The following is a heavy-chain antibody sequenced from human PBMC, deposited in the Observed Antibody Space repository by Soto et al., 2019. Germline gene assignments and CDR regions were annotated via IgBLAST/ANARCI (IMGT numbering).Heavy chain of an antibody. CDR2: IIPIFGTA. V-gene: IGHV1-69*13. CDR1: GGTFSSYA. D-gene: IGHD3-22*01. CDR3: ARDYYYDSSGYYSNWFDP. J-gene: IGHJ5*02. Sequence: SVKVSCKASGGTFSSYAISWVRQAPGQGLEWMGGIIPIFGTANYAQKFQGRVTITADESTSTAYMELSSLRSEDTAVYYCARDYYYDSSGYYSNWFDPWGQGTLVTVSS.